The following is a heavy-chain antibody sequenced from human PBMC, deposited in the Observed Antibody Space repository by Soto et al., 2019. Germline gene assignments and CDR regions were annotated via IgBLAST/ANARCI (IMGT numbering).Heavy chain of an antibody. D-gene: IGHD5-18*01. CDR3: ARGTTMVPTDL. CDR1: GGTFSSHA. V-gene: IGHV1-69*04. J-gene: IGHJ4*02. Sequence: QVPLVQSGAEVKKPGSSVRVSCKGIGGTFSSHAISWVRQAPGQGLEWMGKIIPLLGIENYAQKFQGRVTLTADKSTTTAYMELSSLRSDDTAVYYCARGTTMVPTDLWGQGTLVTVSS. CDR2: IIPLLGIE.